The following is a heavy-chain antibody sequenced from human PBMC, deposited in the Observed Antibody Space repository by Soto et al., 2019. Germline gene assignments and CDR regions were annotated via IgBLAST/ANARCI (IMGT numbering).Heavy chain of an antibody. CDR3: ARGDYSDSSGYYYAVPDY. V-gene: IGHV1-69*02. Sequence: QVQLVQSGAEVKKPGSSVKVSCKASGGTFSSYTISWVRQAPGQGLEWMGRIIPILGIANYAQKFQGRVTITADKSTSTAYMELSSLRSEDTAVYYCARGDYSDSSGYYYAVPDYWGQGTLVTVSS. CDR1: GGTFSSYT. D-gene: IGHD3-22*01. J-gene: IGHJ4*02. CDR2: IIPILGIA.